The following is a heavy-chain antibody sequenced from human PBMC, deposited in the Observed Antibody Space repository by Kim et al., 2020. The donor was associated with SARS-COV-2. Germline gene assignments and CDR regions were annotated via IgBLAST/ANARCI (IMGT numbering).Heavy chain of an antibody. Sequence: ASVKVSCKASGYTFTSYAINWVRQAPGQGLEWMGWINTNTGNSTYAQGFPGRFVFSLDTSFSTAYLQISSLRADDTAVYYCARERASITSFRVVALDFDDWGQGTLVTLSS. D-gene: IGHD3-3*01. CDR1: GYTFTSYA. CDR2: INTNTGNS. J-gene: IGHJ4*02. CDR3: ARERASITSFRVVALDFDD. V-gene: IGHV7-4-1*02.